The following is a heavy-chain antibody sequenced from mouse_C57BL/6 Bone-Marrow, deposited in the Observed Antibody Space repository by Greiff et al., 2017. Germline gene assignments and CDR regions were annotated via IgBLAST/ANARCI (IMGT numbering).Heavy chain of an antibody. CDR1: GFTFSDYY. Sequence: EVQRVESGGGLVQPGGSLKLSCAASGFTFSDYYMYWVRQTPEKRLEWVAYISNGGGSTYYPDTVKGRFTISRDNAKNTLYLQMSRLKSEDTAMYYCARPGDYYGSSFWFAYWGQGTLVTVSA. D-gene: IGHD1-1*01. CDR2: ISNGGGST. V-gene: IGHV5-12*01. J-gene: IGHJ3*01. CDR3: ARPGDYYGSSFWFAY.